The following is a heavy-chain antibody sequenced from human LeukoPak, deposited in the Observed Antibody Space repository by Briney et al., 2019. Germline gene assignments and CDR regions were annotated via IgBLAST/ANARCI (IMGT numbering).Heavy chain of an antibody. J-gene: IGHJ1*01. CDR1: GVSISSYY. CDR2: IYYSGST. CDR3: ARVHYYDSSGYLRSGYFQH. V-gene: IGHV4-59*01. D-gene: IGHD3-22*01. Sequence: SETLSLTCTVSGVSISSYYWSSLRHPPGKGLEWLGYIYYSGSTNYNPSLKSRVTISVDTSKNQFSLKLSSVTAADTAVYYCARVHYYDSSGYLRSGYFQHWGQGTMVTVSS.